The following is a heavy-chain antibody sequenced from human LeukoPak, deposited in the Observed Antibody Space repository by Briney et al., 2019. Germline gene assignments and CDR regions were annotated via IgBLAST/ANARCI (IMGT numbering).Heavy chain of an antibody. D-gene: IGHD6-19*01. CDR2: ISHSGIT. Sequence: SETLSLTCTVSCASISSYHWIWIRQPPGKGLEWIGYISHSGITNYNSSLKSRVTISADSSKNQFIRTLSSVTAADTAVYYFAREGVSGTFWLDVWGQGTTVTVS. CDR1: CASISSYH. CDR3: AREGVSGTFWLDV. V-gene: IGHV4-59*13. J-gene: IGHJ6*02.